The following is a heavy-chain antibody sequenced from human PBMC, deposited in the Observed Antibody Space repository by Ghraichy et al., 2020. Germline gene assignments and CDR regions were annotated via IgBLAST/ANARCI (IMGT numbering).Heavy chain of an antibody. V-gene: IGHV3-7*01. D-gene: IGHD1-1*01. CDR2: MNQDGSEK. Sequence: LSLTCAASGFTFSSSWMSWVRQAPGKGLEWVASMNQDGSEKSYVDSVKGRFTISRDNAENSLYLQMNSLRAEDTAVYYCATHNNWAFNYWGQGTLVTVSS. CDR3: ATHNNWAFNY. J-gene: IGHJ4*02. CDR1: GFTFSSSW.